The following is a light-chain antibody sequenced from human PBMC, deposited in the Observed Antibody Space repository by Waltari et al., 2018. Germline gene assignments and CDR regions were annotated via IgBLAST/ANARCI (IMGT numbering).Light chain of an antibody. CDR3: NSRDPTTNAVV. CDR2: SVD. V-gene: IGLV3-19*01. Sequence: SSELTQDPAVSVALGQTVRITCQGDSRKTYAPNWYQQRPGQAPRLVIFSVDDRPSGIPDRFAGSLSGDTASLPITGTQAEDEADYYCNSRDPTTNAVVFGGGTRLTVL. J-gene: IGLJ2*01. CDR1: SRKTYA.